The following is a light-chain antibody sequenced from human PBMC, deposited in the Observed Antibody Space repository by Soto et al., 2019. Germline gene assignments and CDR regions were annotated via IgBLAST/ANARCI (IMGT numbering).Light chain of an antibody. V-gene: IGKV1-5*01. J-gene: IGKJ1*01. CDR1: QSINNW. CDR2: DAS. Sequence: DIQMTQSPSTLSASIGDRIXITXXXIQSINNWLAWYQQRPGKAPKLLIFDASSLESGVPSRFSGSGSGTEFTLTISSLQPDDFATYYCQQYNTYSPAWTFGQGTKVDI. CDR3: QQYNTYSPAWT.